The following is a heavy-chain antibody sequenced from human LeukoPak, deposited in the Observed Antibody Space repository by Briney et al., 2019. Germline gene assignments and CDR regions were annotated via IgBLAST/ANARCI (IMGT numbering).Heavy chain of an antibody. Sequence: PGGSLRLSCVASGIAFSNSIMHWVRQAPGKGLEWVSAMSYDGFSKYYADSMKGRLTISRDDSKNTVYLQMKSLRPEDTAVYYCAREGYTSGYCGTFDVWGQGTTVAVS. CDR3: AREGYTSGYCGTFDV. CDR1: GIAFSNSI. D-gene: IGHD3-22*01. CDR2: MSYDGFSK. J-gene: IGHJ3*01. V-gene: IGHV3-30*04.